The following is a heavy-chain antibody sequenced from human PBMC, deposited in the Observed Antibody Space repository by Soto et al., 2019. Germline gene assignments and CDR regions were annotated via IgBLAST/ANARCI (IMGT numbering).Heavy chain of an antibody. Sequence: QVQLQESGPGLVKPSQTLSLTCTVSGGSITSGGYYWSWIRQHPGKGLEWIGYISYSGRTYYNSSLKSRVTISVDTSKNQFSLKLSSVTAADTAVYYCARSVRLGDLSLRYWGQGTLVTVSS. V-gene: IGHV4-31*03. J-gene: IGHJ4*02. D-gene: IGHD3-16*02. CDR1: GGSITSGGYY. CDR2: ISYSGRT. CDR3: ARSVRLGDLSLRY.